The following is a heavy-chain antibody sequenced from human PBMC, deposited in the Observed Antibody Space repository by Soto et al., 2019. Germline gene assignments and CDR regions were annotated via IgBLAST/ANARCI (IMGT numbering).Heavy chain of an antibody. CDR2: ISYDVSNK. D-gene: IGHD6-19*01. J-gene: IGHJ4*02. CDR1: GFIFSNYG. Sequence: QVQLVESGGGVVQPGRSLRLSCVASGFIFSNYGMHWVRQAPGKGLEWVAVISYDVSNKYYADSVKGRFTISRDNSKNTLYLQINSLRPGDTAVYYCAKDRYSSGWYGAPGNKWGQGTLVTVSS. CDR3: AKDRYSSGWYGAPGNK. V-gene: IGHV3-30*18.